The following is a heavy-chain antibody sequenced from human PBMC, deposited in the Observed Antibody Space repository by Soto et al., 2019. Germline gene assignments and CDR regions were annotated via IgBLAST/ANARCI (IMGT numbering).Heavy chain of an antibody. D-gene: IGHD2-15*01. J-gene: IGHJ3*02. Sequence: QLQLQESGPGLVKPSETLSLTCSVSGGSITSSSYYWSWIRQPAGKGLEWIGRIYTSGSTNYNPSLKSRVTMSVDTSKNQFSLKLSSVTAADTAVYYCARVIELLPSQRGWGDLVGAFDIWGQGTMVTVSS. V-gene: IGHV4-61*02. CDR3: ARVIELLPSQRGWGDLVGAFDI. CDR2: IYTSGST. CDR1: GGSITSSSYY.